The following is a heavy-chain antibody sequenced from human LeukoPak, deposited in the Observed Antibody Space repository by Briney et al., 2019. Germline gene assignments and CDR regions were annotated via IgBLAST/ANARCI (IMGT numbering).Heavy chain of an antibody. V-gene: IGHV4-4*02. D-gene: IGHD3-16*01. CDR3: ARHLKDDYVWGSLIYYMDV. Sequence: SGTLSLTCAVSGGSISSSNWWSWVRQPPGKGLEWIGEINHSGSTNYNPSLKSRVTISVDTSKNQFSLKLSSVTAADTAVYYCARHLKDDYVWGSLIYYMDVWGKGTTVTISS. CDR1: GGSISSSNW. CDR2: INHSGST. J-gene: IGHJ6*03.